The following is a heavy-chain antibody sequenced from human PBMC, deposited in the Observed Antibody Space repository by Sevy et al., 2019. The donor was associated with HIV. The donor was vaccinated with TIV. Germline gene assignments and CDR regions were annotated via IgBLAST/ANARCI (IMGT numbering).Heavy chain of an antibody. CDR1: GFTFSNYW. D-gene: IGHD3-22*01. Sequence: GGSLRLSCAASGFTFSNYWMSWVRQAPGKGLEWVANIKLDGSEKYYLDSVKGRFTISRDNAKNSLYLQMNSLRAEDSAVYYCARPYRTDPFYYSGSGGYYYPSYFDYWGQGTLVTVSS. J-gene: IGHJ4*02. V-gene: IGHV3-7*01. CDR3: ARPYRTDPFYYSGSGGYYYPSYFDY. CDR2: IKLDGSEK.